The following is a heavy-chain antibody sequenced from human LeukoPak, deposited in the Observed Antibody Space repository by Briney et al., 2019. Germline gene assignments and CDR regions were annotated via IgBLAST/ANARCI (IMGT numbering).Heavy chain of an antibody. CDR1: GGTFSSYA. Sequence: ASVKVSCKASGGTFSSYAISWVRQAPGQGLEWMGRTIPILGIANYAQKFQGRVTITADNSTSTAYMELSSLRSEDTAVYYCARDMIPPGLGQRGGIYYYYGMDVWGQGTTVTVSS. V-gene: IGHV1-69*04. D-gene: IGHD3-22*01. CDR2: TIPILGIA. CDR3: ARDMIPPGLGQRGGIYYYYGMDV. J-gene: IGHJ6*02.